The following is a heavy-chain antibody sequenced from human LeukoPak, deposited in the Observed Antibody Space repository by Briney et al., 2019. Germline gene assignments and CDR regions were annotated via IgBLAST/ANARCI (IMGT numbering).Heavy chain of an antibody. V-gene: IGHV5-51*01. CDR2: IYPGDSDT. J-gene: IGHJ5*02. CDR1: GYSFTSYW. CDR3: ARLYFDWLFHFDP. Sequence: GESLKISCQGSGYSFTSYWIGWVRQMPGKGLEWMGIIYPGDSDTRYSPSFQGQVTISADKSISTAYLQWSSLKASDTAMYYCARLYFDWLFHFDPWGQGTLVTVSS. D-gene: IGHD3-9*01.